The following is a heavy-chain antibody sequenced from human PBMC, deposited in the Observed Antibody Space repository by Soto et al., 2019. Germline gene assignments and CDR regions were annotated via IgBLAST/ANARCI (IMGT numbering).Heavy chain of an antibody. J-gene: IGHJ4*02. Sequence: QVQLVESGGGVVQPGRSLRLSCAASGFTFSSYGMHWVRQAPGKGLEWVAVIWYDGSNKYYADSVKGRFTISRDNSKNTLYLQMNSLRAEDTAVYYCARDTNSGSRGFDYWGQGTLVTVSS. D-gene: IGHD1-26*01. CDR2: IWYDGSNK. CDR3: ARDTNSGSRGFDY. V-gene: IGHV3-33*01. CDR1: GFTFSSYG.